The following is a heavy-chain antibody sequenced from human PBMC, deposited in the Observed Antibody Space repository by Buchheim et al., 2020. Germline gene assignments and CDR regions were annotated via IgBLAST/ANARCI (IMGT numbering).Heavy chain of an antibody. Sequence: QVQLVQSGAEVKKPGASVKVSCKVSGYTLTELSMHWVRQAPGKGLEWMGGFDPEDGETIYAQKFQGRVTMTEDTSTDTAYMELSSLRSEDTAVYYCATVSLPNTGAKLRFLEWLWENYYYYGMDVWGQGTT. D-gene: IGHD3-3*01. CDR3: ATVSLPNTGAKLRFLEWLWENYYYYGMDV. J-gene: IGHJ6*02. V-gene: IGHV1-24*01. CDR2: FDPEDGET. CDR1: GYTLTELS.